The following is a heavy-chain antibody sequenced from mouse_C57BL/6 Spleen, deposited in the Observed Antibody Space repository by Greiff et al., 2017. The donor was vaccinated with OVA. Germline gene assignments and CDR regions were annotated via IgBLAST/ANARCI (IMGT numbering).Heavy chain of an antibody. CDR1: GYTFTSYW. V-gene: IGHV1-64*01. CDR2: IHPNSGST. Sequence: QVHVKQPGAELVKPGASVKLSCKASGYTFTSYWMHWVKQRPGQGLEWIGMIHPNSGSTNYNEKFKSKATLTVDKSSSTAYMQLSSLTSEDSAVYYCARAPYGDYAMDYWGQGTSVTVSS. J-gene: IGHJ4*01. CDR3: ARAPYGDYAMDY. D-gene: IGHD1-2*01.